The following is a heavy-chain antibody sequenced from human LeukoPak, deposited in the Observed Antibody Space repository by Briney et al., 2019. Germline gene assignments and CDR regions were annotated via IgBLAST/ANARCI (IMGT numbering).Heavy chain of an antibody. D-gene: IGHD1-26*01. CDR1: GYTFTIYY. Sequence: ASEKLSCKSSGYTFTIYYMHYLRQSPRQALEWMLIINPSVCTTSYTHNNQSIVTITTDMSTSTNYMELSSLRSEDTAVYYCAKGNLGAPTTNYQYDMDVWGKGTTVTVSS. V-gene: IGHV1-46*01. J-gene: IGHJ6*03. CDR3: AKGNLGAPTTNYQYDMDV. CDR2: INPSVCTT.